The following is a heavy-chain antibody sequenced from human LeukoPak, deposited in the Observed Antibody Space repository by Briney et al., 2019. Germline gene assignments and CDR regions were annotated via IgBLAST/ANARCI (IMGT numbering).Heavy chain of an antibody. V-gene: IGHV3-30*02. CDR1: GFTFSIYG. CDR2: IGIDGSDE. Sequence: PGGSLRLSCATSGFTFSIYGMHWVRQFPGKGLEWVAFIGIDGSDEEYVDSVKGRFTISRDNSENTLYLQMKNLRLEDTAMYYCTKDTGEGDFWGQGTLVTVSS. D-gene: IGHD2-21*01. J-gene: IGHJ4*02. CDR3: TKDTGEGDF.